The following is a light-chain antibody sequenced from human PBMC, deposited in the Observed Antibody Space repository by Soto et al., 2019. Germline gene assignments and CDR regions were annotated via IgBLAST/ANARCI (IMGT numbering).Light chain of an antibody. CDR2: GAS. CDR3: QQNNNWPPWT. CDR1: QSVSSN. Sequence: EILMTQSPATLSVSPWERATLSCRASQSVSSNLAWYQQKPGQAPRLLIYGASTRATGIPDRFSGSGSGTEFTLTISSLQSEDFAVYYCQQNNNWPPWTFGQGTKVEIK. J-gene: IGKJ1*01. V-gene: IGKV3-15*01.